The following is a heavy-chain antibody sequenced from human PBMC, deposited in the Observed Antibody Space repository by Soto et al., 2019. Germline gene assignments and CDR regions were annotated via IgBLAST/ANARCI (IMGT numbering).Heavy chain of an antibody. Sequence: QVQLVESGGGVVQPGRSLRLSCAASGFTFSSYGMQWVRQAPGKGLEWVAVISYDGSERFYGDSVKGRFTISRDNSKNTLYLQMNSLRAEDTDVYYCARGNGYNYVDYWGQGTLVTVSS. V-gene: IGHV3-33*01. CDR1: GFTFSSYG. D-gene: IGHD5-12*01. CDR3: ARGNGYNYVDY. CDR2: ISYDGSER. J-gene: IGHJ4*02.